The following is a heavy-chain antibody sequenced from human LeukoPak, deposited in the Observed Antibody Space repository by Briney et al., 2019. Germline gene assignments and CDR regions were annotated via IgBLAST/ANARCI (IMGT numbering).Heavy chain of an antibody. Sequence: SVKVSCKASGGTFSSYAISWVRQAPGQGLEWMGGIIPIFGTANYAQKFQGRVTITTDESTSTAYMELSSLRSEDTAVYYCARERLVYYYDSSGSNDAFDIWGQGTMVTVSS. CDR2: IIPIFGTA. D-gene: IGHD3-22*01. J-gene: IGHJ3*02. CDR3: ARERLVYYYDSSGSNDAFDI. CDR1: GGTFSSYA. V-gene: IGHV1-69*05.